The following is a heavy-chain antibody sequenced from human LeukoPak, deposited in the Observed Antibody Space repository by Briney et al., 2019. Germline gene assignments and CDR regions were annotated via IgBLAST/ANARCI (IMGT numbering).Heavy chain of an antibody. CDR1: GFTFSSYA. CDR2: IKQDGSEK. CDR3: ARDSRKRYFDY. J-gene: IGHJ4*02. Sequence: GGSLRLSCAASGFTFSSYAMSWVRQAPGKGLEWVANIKQDGSEKYYVDSVKGRFTISRDNAKNSLYLQMNSLRAEDTAVYYCARDSRKRYFDYWGQGTLVTVSS. V-gene: IGHV3-7*01.